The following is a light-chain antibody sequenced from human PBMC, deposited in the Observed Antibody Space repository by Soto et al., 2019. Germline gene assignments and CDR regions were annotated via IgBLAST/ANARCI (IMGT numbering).Light chain of an antibody. Sequence: QSVLTQPASVSGSPGQSITISCTGTSSDVGSYNLVSWYQQHPGKAPKLMVYEGSKRPSGFSDRFSGSKSGNTASLTISGLQADDEADYYCCSYTGSIYVFGTGTKLTVL. V-gene: IGLV2-23*01. J-gene: IGLJ1*01. CDR1: SSDVGSYNL. CDR2: EGS. CDR3: CSYTGSIYV.